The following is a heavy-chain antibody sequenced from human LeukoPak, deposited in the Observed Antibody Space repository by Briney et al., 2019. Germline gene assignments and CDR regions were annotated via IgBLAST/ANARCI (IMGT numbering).Heavy chain of an antibody. CDR2: FDPEDGET. Sequence: GASVKVSCKVSGYTLTELSMHWVRQAPGKGLEGMGGFDPEDGETIYAQKFQGRVTMTEDTSTDTAYMELSSLRSEDTAVYYCATDSGFAVIGYNWFDPWGQGTLVTVSS. D-gene: IGHD3-10*01. V-gene: IGHV1-24*01. J-gene: IGHJ5*02. CDR1: GYTLTELS. CDR3: ATDSGFAVIGYNWFDP.